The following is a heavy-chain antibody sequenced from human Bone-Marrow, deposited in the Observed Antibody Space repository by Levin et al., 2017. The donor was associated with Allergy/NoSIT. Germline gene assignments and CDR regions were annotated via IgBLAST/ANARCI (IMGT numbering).Heavy chain of an antibody. CDR2: IIPILGIA. D-gene: IGHD3-22*01. CDR3: ARGIDSSGYSGFDY. Sequence: GASVKVSCKASGGTFSSYAISWVRQAPGQGLEWMGRIIPILGIANYAQKFQGRVTITADKSTSTAYMELSSLRSEDTAVYYCARGIDSSGYSGFDYWGQGTLVTVSS. V-gene: IGHV1-69*04. J-gene: IGHJ4*02. CDR1: GGTFSSYA.